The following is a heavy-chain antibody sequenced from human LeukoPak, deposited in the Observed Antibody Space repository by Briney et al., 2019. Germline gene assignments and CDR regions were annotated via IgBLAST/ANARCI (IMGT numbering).Heavy chain of an antibody. V-gene: IGHV4-59*01. Sequence: SETLSLTCTVSGGSISTYSWGWIRQPPGKGLEGFANIHYGGSTDYNPSLRSRVTITADTSRNQFSLRLSSVTAADTGVYYCAKGGVTRDYCFDYWGQGTLVTASS. CDR1: GGSISTYS. CDR2: IHYGGST. J-gene: IGHJ4*02. D-gene: IGHD3-10*01. CDR3: AKGGVTRDYCFDY.